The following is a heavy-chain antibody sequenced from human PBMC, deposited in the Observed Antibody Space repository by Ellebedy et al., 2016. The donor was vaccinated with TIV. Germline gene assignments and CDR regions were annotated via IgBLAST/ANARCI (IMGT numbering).Heavy chain of an antibody. V-gene: IGHV4-59*01. D-gene: IGHD4-11*01. CDR1: GGYSSGFF. CDR2: IYYRGST. Sequence: MPSETLSLTCTVSGGYSSGFFWSWVRQPPGKGLEWIGYIYYRGSTNYNPSFKSRVSMSEDTSNNQFSLTLSSLTAADTAIYFCARCSLQGAHWFDSWGQGILVTVSS. CDR3: ARCSLQGAHWFDS. J-gene: IGHJ5*01.